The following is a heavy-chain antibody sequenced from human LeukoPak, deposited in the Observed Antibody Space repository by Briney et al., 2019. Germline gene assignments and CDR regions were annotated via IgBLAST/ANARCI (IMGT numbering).Heavy chain of an antibody. V-gene: IGHV3-53*01. CDR3: AKEGHSIXGGXIPFDH. CDR2: IYSGGST. Sequence: GGSMRLACAASGFTVSSNYMSWVRQAPGKGLEWVSVIYSGGSTYYADSVKGRFTISRDNSKNTLYLQMNSLRAEDTAKYYCAKEGHSIXGGXIPFDHWGQGTLVTVSS. CDR1: GFTVSSNY. D-gene: IGHD1-26*01. J-gene: IGHJ4*02.